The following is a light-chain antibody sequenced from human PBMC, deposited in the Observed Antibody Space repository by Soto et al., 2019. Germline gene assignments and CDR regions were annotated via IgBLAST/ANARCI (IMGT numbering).Light chain of an antibody. CDR3: QQSYSTLLT. CDR2: AAS. J-gene: IGKJ4*01. V-gene: IGKV1-39*01. Sequence: DIQMTQSPSSLSASVGDRVTITCRASPSISSYLNWYQQKPGKAPKLLIYAASSLQSGVPSRFSGSGSVTDFTLTISSLQPEDFATYYCQQSYSTLLTFGGGTKVEIK. CDR1: PSISSY.